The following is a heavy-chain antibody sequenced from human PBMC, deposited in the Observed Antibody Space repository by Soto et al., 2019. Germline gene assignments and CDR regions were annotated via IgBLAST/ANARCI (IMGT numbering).Heavy chain of an antibody. CDR1: GFTFTKYF. Sequence: EVQLVESGGGLVKPGGSLKLSCAASGFTFTKYFMNWVRQAPGKGLEWVSAIIGSGSYIHYADSVKGRFTISRDNAKNSLYLQMNSLRADDTAVYYCARSGSDMTLDYWVQGTLVTVSS. V-gene: IGHV3-21*01. D-gene: IGHD1-26*01. CDR3: ARSGSDMTLDY. CDR2: IIGSGSYI. J-gene: IGHJ4*02.